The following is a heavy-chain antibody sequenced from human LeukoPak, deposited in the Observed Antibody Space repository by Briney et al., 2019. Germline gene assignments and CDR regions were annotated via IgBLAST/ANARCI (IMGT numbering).Heavy chain of an antibody. CDR3: ARDYYGSSGAPFFDY. J-gene: IGHJ4*02. D-gene: IGHD3-22*01. V-gene: IGHV4-59*01. CDR2: IYYSGST. Sequence: SETLSLTCTVSGASISPYYWSWIRQPPGKGLEWIGYIYYSGSTNYNPSLKSRVTMSVDTSKNQFSLKLNSVTAADTAVYYCARDYYGSSGAPFFDYWGQGTLVTVSS. CDR1: GASISPYY.